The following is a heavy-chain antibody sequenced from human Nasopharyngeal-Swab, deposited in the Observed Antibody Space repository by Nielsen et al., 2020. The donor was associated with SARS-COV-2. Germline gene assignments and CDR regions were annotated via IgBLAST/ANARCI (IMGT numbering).Heavy chain of an antibody. V-gene: IGHV1-2*04. CDR2: INPNSGGT. Sequence: WVRQAPGQGLEWMGWINPNSGGTNYAQKFQGWVTMTRDTSISTAYMELSRLRSDDTAVYYCARAAKGYCSSTSCYSTPEYYYYYMDVWGKGTTVTVSS. D-gene: IGHD2-2*01. J-gene: IGHJ6*03. CDR3: ARAAKGYCSSTSCYSTPEYYYYYMDV.